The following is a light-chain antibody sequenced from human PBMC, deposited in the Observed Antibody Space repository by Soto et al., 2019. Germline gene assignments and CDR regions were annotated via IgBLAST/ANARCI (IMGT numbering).Light chain of an antibody. CDR1: SSNIGAGYD. CDR2: GND. Sequence: VLTQPPSVSGAPVQGVTISCTGSSSNIGAGYDVHWYQQLPGKAPKLLIYGNDNRPSGVPERFSGSKSGTSASLAITGLRADDEADYYCQSYGSSPSANFVFGTGTKVTVL. CDR3: QSYGSSPSANFV. J-gene: IGLJ1*01. V-gene: IGLV1-40*01.